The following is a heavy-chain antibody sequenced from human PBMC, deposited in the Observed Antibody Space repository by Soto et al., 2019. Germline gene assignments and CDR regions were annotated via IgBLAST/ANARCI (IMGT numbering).Heavy chain of an antibody. J-gene: IGHJ6*01. CDR3: ARAYSSSWYGGYYYYYGMGV. V-gene: IGHV1-2*04. Sequence: QVQLVQSGAEVKKPGASVKVSCKASGYTFTGYYMHWVRQAPGQGLEWMGWINPNSGGTNFAQKFQGWVTMTRDTSISTAYMELSRLRSDDTAVYYCARAYSSSWYGGYYYYYGMGVWGQGTTVTVSS. CDR1: GYTFTGYY. CDR2: INPNSGGT. D-gene: IGHD6-13*01.